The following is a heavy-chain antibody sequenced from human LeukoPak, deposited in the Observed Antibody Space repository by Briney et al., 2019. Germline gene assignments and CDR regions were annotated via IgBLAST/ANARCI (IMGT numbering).Heavy chain of an antibody. J-gene: IGHJ5*02. Sequence: SETLSLTCAVYGGFFSGYYWSWIRQPPGKGLEWIGEINHSGSTNYNPSLKSRVTISVDTSKNQFSLKLSSVTAADTAVYYCAGEASSSAAAQRRNCFDPGGQETLVTVSS. CDR3: AGEASSSAAAQRRNCFDP. CDR2: INHSGST. D-gene: IGHD6-13*01. CDR1: GGFFSGYY. V-gene: IGHV4-34*01.